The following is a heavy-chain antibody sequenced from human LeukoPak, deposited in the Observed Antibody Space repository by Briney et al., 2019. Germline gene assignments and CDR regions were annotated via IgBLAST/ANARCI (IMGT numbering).Heavy chain of an antibody. V-gene: IGHV3-11*01. CDR2: ISLSGSSI. J-gene: IGHJ4*02. D-gene: IGHD1-14*01. Sequence: GGSLRLSCAASGFTFNDYSMSWIRQAPGKGLQWVSIISLSGSSIYYADSLKGRFTISRDNAKNSLYLQMDSLRAEDTAVYYCARGRNYYFDYWGQGTLVTVSS. CDR1: GFTFNDYS. CDR3: ARGRNYYFDY.